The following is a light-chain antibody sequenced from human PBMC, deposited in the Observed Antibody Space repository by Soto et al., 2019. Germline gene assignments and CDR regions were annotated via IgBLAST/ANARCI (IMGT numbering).Light chain of an antibody. J-gene: IGLJ1*01. Sequence: QSVLTQPPSASGSPGQSVTISCTGTSTDVGGSKYVSWYQQLPGKAPKVMIYEVTKRPSGVPDRFSGSKSGNTASLTVSGLQAEDEADYYCSSYAGGGTYVSGTGTKLTVL. CDR3: SSYAGGGTYV. V-gene: IGLV2-8*01. CDR2: EVT. CDR1: STDVGGSKY.